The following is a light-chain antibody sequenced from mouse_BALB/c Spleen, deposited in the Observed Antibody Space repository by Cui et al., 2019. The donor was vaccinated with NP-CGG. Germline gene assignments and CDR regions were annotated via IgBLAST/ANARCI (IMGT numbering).Light chain of an antibody. J-gene: IGLJ1*01. CDR3: ALWYSNHWV. CDR2: GTN. V-gene: IGLV1*01. CDR1: TAAVTTSNY. Sequence: QGVVTSESALPTSPGETVTLTCRSSTAAVTTSNYANWVQEKPDHLFTGLIGGTNNRAPGVPARFSGSLIGDKAALTITGAQTEDEAIYFCALWYSNHWVFGGGTKLTVL.